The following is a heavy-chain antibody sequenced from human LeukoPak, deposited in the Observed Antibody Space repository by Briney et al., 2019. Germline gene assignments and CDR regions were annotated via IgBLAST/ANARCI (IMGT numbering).Heavy chain of an antibody. CDR2: TSYSGNT. Sequence: SETLSLTCTVSGGSISSSGSYWGWIRQPPGKGLQWLGTTSYSGNTYYNPSLKSRVTISVDTSKNQFSLKLSSVTAADTAVYYCARSLRFLEWPSAPDYWGQGTLVTVSS. CDR1: GGSISSSGSY. D-gene: IGHD3-3*01. CDR3: ARSLRFLEWPSAPDY. J-gene: IGHJ4*02. V-gene: IGHV4-39*01.